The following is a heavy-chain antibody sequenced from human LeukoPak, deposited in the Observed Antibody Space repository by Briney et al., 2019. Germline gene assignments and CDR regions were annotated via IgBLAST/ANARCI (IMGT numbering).Heavy chain of an antibody. D-gene: IGHD3-22*01. CDR1: GFTFSSYS. J-gene: IGHJ3*02. CDR3: ARGYYDSRGPDAFDI. V-gene: IGHV3-21*01. CDR2: ISSSSSYI. Sequence: GGSLRLSCAASGFTFSSYSMNLVRQAPGKGLEWVSSISSSSSYIYYADSVKGRFTISRDNAKNSLYLQMNSLRAEDTAVYYCARGYYDSRGPDAFDIWGQGTMVTVSS.